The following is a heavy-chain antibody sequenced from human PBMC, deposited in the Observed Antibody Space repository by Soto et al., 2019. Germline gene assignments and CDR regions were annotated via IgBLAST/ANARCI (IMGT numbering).Heavy chain of an antibody. D-gene: IGHD4-17*01. V-gene: IGHV3-23*01. CDR3: VKKSIGTVTNPVYWYFDL. CDR1: GFTFISYA. J-gene: IGHJ2*01. CDR2: TSGGGDVA. Sequence: EVQLLESGGGLVQPGGSLRLSCAASGFTFISYAMSWVRQAPGKGLEWVSGTSGGGDVAFYADSVKGRFTISRDNSKNTLYLQMNSLRAEDTALYYCVKKSIGTVTNPVYWYFDLWGRGILVTVSS.